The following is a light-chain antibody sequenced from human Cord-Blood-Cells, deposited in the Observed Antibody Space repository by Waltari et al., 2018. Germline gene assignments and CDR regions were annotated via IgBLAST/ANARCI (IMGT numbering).Light chain of an antibody. CDR1: SSDVGGYNY. Sequence: QSALTQPASVSGSPGQSITISCTGTSSDVGGYNYVSWYQQHPGKAPKLMIYDVSKRPSGVSTRFSVSKSCNTASLTISGLQAEDEADYYCSSYTSSSTPLVFGGGTKLTVL. CDR3: SSYTSSSTPLV. CDR2: DVS. V-gene: IGLV2-14*01. J-gene: IGLJ3*02.